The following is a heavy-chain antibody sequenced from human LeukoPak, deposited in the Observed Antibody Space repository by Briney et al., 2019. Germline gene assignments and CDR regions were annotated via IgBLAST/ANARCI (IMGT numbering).Heavy chain of an antibody. D-gene: IGHD6-13*01. V-gene: IGHV3-66*01. J-gene: IGHJ4*02. CDR1: GFTVSSNY. CDR2: FYSGGST. CDR3: TRGRVSVYSSSWYYDY. Sequence: GGSLRLSCAASGFTVSSNYMSRVHQAPGKGLGWVSVFYSGGSTYYADSVKGKFTISRDNSKNTLYLQMNSLRAEDTAVYYCTRGRVSVYSSSWYYDYWGQGTLVTVSS.